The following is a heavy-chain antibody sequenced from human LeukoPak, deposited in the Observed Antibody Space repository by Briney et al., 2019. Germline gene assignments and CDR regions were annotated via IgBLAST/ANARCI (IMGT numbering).Heavy chain of an antibody. CDR3: AKFYYYDSSGFDY. V-gene: IGHV3-30*18. CDR2: ISYDGSNK. CDR1: GFTFSSYG. Sequence: GGSLRLSCAASGFTFSSYGMHWVRQAPGKGLEWVAVISYDGSNKYYADSVKGRFTISRDNSKNTLHLQMNSLRAEDTAVYYCAKFYYYDSSGFDYWGQGTLVTVSS. J-gene: IGHJ4*02. D-gene: IGHD3-22*01.